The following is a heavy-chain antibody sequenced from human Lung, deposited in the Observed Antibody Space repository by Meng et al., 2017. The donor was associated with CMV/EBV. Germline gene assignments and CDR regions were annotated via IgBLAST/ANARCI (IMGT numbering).Heavy chain of an antibody. D-gene: IGHD4-11*01. Sequence: GGSXRLXCAASGFTFSSYDMHWVRQATGKGLEWVSAIGTAGDTYYPGSVKGRFTISRENAKNSLYLQMNSLRAGDTAVYYCARSATVTTLGSRYGMDVLGQGXTVTVSS. V-gene: IGHV3-13*01. J-gene: IGHJ6*02. CDR2: IGTAGDT. CDR3: ARSATVTTLGSRYGMDV. CDR1: GFTFSSYD.